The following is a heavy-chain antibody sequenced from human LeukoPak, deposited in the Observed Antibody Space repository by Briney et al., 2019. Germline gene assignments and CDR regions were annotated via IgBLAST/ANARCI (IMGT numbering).Heavy chain of an antibody. CDR1: GGSISSSNW. V-gene: IGHV4-4*02. D-gene: IGHD3-9*01. CDR2: IYHGGST. CDR3: ARDRKDYDILTGYYRRSRYYYYGMDV. J-gene: IGHJ6*04. Sequence: SGTLSLTCAVSGGSISSSNWWSWVRQPPGKGLEWIGEIYHGGSTNYNPSLKSRVTISVDKSKNQFSLKLSSVTAADTAVYYCARDRKDYDILTGYYRRSRYYYYGMDVWGKGTTVTVSS.